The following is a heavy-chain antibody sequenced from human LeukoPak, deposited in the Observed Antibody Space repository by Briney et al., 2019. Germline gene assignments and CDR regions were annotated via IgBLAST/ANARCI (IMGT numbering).Heavy chain of an antibody. CDR3: ASHRTRGYYGDGY. CDR1: GGTFSSYA. D-gene: IGHD3-16*01. CDR2: IIPIFGTA. Sequence: ASVKVSCKASGGTFSSYAISWVRQAPGQGLEWMGGIIPIFGTANYAQKFQGRVTITADESTSTAYMELSSLRSEDTAVYYCASHRTRGYYGDGYWGQGTLVTVSS. J-gene: IGHJ4*02. V-gene: IGHV1-69*13.